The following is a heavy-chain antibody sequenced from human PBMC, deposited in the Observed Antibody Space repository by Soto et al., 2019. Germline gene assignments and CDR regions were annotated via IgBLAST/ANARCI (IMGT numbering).Heavy chain of an antibody. CDR2: INHSGST. CDR3: RISSGWYGIDY. D-gene: IGHD6-19*01. Sequence: PSETLSLTCAVYGGSFSGYYWSWIRQPPGKGLEWIGEINHSGSTHYNPSLKSRVTISVDTSKNQFSLKLSSVTAADTAVYYCRISSGWYGIDYWGQGTLVTVSS. J-gene: IGHJ4*02. V-gene: IGHV4-34*03. CDR1: GGSFSGYY.